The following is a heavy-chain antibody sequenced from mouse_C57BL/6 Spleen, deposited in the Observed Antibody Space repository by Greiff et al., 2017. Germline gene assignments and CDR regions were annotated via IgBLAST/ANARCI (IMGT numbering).Heavy chain of an antibody. CDR3: ARRNYGSSKDFDY. CDR2: ISGGGGNT. Sequence: EVQGVESGGGLVKPGGSLKLSCAASGFTFSSYTMSWVRQTPEKRLEWVATISGGGGNTYYPDSVKGRFTISRDNAKNTLYLQMSSLRSEDTALYYCARRNYGSSKDFDYWGQGTTRTVSS. J-gene: IGHJ2*01. D-gene: IGHD1-1*01. CDR1: GFTFSSYT. V-gene: IGHV5-9*01.